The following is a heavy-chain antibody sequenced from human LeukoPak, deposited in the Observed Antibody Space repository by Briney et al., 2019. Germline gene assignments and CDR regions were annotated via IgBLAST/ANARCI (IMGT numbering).Heavy chain of an antibody. D-gene: IGHD6-19*01. Sequence: SGGSLRLSCAASGLTFSIYWMSWVRQAPGKGLEWVANIKQDGSEKYYVDSVKGRFTISRDNAKNSLYLQMNSLRAEDTAVYYCAREIAVAGTDYWGQGTLVTVSS. CDR3: AREIAVAGTDY. CDR2: IKQDGSEK. CDR1: GLTFSIYW. J-gene: IGHJ4*02. V-gene: IGHV3-7*01.